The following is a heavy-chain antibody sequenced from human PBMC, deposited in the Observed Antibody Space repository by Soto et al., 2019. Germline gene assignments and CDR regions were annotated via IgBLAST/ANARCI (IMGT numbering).Heavy chain of an antibody. J-gene: IGHJ3*02. CDR1: GFAFSIYA. D-gene: IGHD3-22*01. V-gene: IGHV3-23*01. CDR3: AKDSFSNYYDSSGPTGGDAFDI. CDR2: ISGSGGST. Sequence: GGSLRLSCAASGFAFSIYAMSWVRQAPWKGLEWVSAISGSGGSTYYADSVKGRFTISRDNSKNTLYLQMNSLRAEDTAVYYCAKDSFSNYYDSSGPTGGDAFDIWGQGTMVTVSS.